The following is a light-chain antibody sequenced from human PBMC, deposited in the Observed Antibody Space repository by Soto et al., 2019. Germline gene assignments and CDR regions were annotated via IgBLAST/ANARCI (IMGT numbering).Light chain of an antibody. CDR3: QQYGNSIPIT. CDR1: QSIHTS. J-gene: IGKJ5*01. V-gene: IGKV3-20*01. Sequence: VLTQSPATLSLSPGERATLSCRSSQSIHTSLAWYQQKPGQPPRLVVYDSTLRANGVPDRFSGSGSGTDFTLTISRLEPEDFAVYYCQQYGNSIPITFGQGTRLEIK. CDR2: DST.